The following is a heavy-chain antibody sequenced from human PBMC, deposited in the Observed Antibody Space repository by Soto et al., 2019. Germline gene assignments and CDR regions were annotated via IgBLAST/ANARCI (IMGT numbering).Heavy chain of an antibody. D-gene: IGHD4-4*01. CDR3: ATAYSGSFNDAFDI. J-gene: IGHJ3*02. V-gene: IGHV1-8*02. Sequence: ASVKVSCKASGGTFSSYAISWVRQAPGQGLEWMNPNSGNTGYAQKFQGRVTMTRNTSISTAYMELSSLRSEDTAVYYCATAYSGSFNDAFDIWGQGTMVTVSS. CDR2: NPNSGNT. CDR1: GGTFSSYA.